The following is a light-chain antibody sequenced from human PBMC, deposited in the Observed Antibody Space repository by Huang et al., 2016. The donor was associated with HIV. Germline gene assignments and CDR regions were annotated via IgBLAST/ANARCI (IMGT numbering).Light chain of an antibody. J-gene: IGKJ1*01. CDR2: IAT. Sequence: DIQMTQSPSSLSASIGDRVTMTCRASHNINSNLNWYQQKPGKAPKLLIFIATYLASGVPSRFSGSGSGTHFTLTINGLQAEDLATYFCQQSQNTPWTFGQGSRLEIK. CDR1: HNINSN. CDR3: QQSQNTPWT. V-gene: IGKV1-39*01.